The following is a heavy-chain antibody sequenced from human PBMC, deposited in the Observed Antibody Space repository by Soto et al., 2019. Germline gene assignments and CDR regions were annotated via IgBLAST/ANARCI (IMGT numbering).Heavy chain of an antibody. CDR2: MYYSGST. D-gene: IGHD3-16*01. V-gene: IGHV4-59*08. Sequence: QVPLQESGPGLVKPSETLSLSCSVSGGSISGHYWSWVRQTPGKGLEWIGYMYYSGSTNYNPSLKSRVTISVYTSKNHFSLRLTSVNAADTAVYYCARGPYYDLIWNYYYMDVWGKGTTVTVSS. CDR3: ARGPYYDLIWNYYYMDV. J-gene: IGHJ6*03. CDR1: GGSISGHY.